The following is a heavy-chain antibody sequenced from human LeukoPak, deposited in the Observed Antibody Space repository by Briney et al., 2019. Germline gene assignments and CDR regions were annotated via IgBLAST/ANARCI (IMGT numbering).Heavy chain of an antibody. CDR3: APSSSGYYVHFDY. CDR1: GFTFSSYT. Sequence: PGGSLRLSCAASGFTFSSYTMHWVRQAPGKGLEWVAVISYDGSNKCYADSVKGRFTISRDNSKNTLYLQMNSLRADDTAVYYCAPSSSGYYVHFDYWGQGTLVTVSS. J-gene: IGHJ4*02. CDR2: ISYDGSNK. V-gene: IGHV3-30-3*01. D-gene: IGHD3-22*01.